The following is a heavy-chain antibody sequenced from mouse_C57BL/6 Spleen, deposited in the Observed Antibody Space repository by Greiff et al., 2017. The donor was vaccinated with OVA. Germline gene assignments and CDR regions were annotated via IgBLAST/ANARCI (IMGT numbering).Heavy chain of an antibody. CDR1: GYTFTNYW. CDR2: IYPGGGYT. CDR3: ARKTETWFAY. Sequence: VKLVESGAELVRPGTSVKMSCKASGYTFTNYWIGWAKQRPGHGLEWIGDIYPGGGYTNYNEKFKGKATLTADKSSSTAYMQFSSLTSEDSAIYYCARKTETWFAYWGQGTLVTVSA. J-gene: IGHJ3*01. V-gene: IGHV1-63*01.